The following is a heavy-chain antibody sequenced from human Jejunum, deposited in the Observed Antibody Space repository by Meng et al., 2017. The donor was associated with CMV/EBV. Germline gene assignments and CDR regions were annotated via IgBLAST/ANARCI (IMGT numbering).Heavy chain of an antibody. D-gene: IGHD4-23*01. V-gene: IGHV4-59*01. Sequence: GGTISSYFWSWYRQPPGKGLEWIGYIYYSGSTNYNPSLKSRVTISVDTSKNQFSLKLSSVTAADTAVYYCATTDPTYGGNYYFDYWGQGTLVTVSS. CDR3: ATTDPTYGGNYYFDY. J-gene: IGHJ4*02. CDR2: IYYSGST. CDR1: GGTISSYF.